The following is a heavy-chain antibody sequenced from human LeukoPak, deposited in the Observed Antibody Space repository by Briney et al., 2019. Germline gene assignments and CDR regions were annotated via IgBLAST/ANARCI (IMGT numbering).Heavy chain of an antibody. CDR3: AKDLDSSGYSYYFYYGLDV. J-gene: IGHJ6*02. CDR1: GFTFNSYA. D-gene: IGHD3-22*01. V-gene: IGHV3-23*01. Sequence: PGGPLRLSCAASGFTFNSYAMSWVRQAPGKGLEWVSGISSSGGTTDYADSVKGRFTISRDNSKNTVCMQMNSLRAEDTAVYYCAKDLDSSGYSYYFYYGLDVWGQGTTVTVSS. CDR2: ISSSGGTT.